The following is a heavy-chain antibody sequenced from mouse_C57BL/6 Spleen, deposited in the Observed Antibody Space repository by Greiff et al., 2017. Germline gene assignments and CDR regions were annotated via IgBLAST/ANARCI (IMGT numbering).Heavy chain of an antibody. V-gene: IGHV1-61*01. D-gene: IGHD1-1*02. Sequence: QVQLKQPGAELVRPGSSVKLSCKASGYTFTSYWMDWVKQRPGQGLEWIGNLYPSDSETHYNQKFKDKATLTVDKSSSTAYMQLSSLTSADSAVYYCARCGGNGYWGQGTTLTVSS. CDR1: GYTFTSYW. J-gene: IGHJ2*01. CDR2: LYPSDSET. CDR3: ARCGGNGY.